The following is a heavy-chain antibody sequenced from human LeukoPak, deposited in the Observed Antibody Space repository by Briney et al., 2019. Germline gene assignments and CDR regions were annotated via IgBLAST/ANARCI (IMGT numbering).Heavy chain of an antibody. CDR1: GGSISSGSYY. V-gene: IGHV4-61*02. CDR3: ARGSSGWYGPQNSYYYYMDV. CDR2: IYTSGST. D-gene: IGHD6-19*01. J-gene: IGHJ6*03. Sequence: PSQTLSLTCTVSGGSISSGSYYWIWIRQPAGKGLEWIGRIYTSGSTNYNPSLKSRVTISVDTSKNQFSLKLSSVTAADTAVYYCARGSSGWYGPQNSYYYYMDVWGKGTTVTISS.